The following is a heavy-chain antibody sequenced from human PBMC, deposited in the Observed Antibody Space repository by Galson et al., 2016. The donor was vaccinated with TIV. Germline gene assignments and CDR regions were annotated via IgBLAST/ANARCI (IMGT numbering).Heavy chain of an antibody. D-gene: IGHD4-17*01. Sequence: SLRLSCAASGFRFDSYGSYGMNWVRQAPGKGLEWVSGISGSGDDTYYADSVRGRFTISRDNSENVLYLQMNSLRAEDTAIYYCAKVPLFDGDYRDYWGRGTLVTVSS. CDR3: AKVPLFDGDYRDY. J-gene: IGHJ4*02. CDR2: ISGSGDDT. V-gene: IGHV3-23*01. CDR1: GFRFDSYGSYG.